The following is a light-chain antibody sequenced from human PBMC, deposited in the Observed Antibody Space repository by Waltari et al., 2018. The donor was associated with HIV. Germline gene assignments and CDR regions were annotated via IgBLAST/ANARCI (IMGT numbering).Light chain of an antibody. V-gene: IGLV1-47*01. CDR2: RNN. CDR1: NSNIGSNF. Sequence: QSGLTQPPSASGTPGQRLSISCPGNNSNIGSNFVFWYRQIPGAAPTPLVYRNNQRPSGVGDRFSGSRSGASASLVISGLRVEDEADYYCASWDDGLRGHVFGSGTTVSV. J-gene: IGLJ1*01. CDR3: ASWDDGLRGHV.